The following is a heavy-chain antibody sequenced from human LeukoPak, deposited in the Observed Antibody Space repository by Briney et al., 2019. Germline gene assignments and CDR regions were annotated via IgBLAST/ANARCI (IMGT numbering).Heavy chain of an antibody. J-gene: IGHJ4*02. Sequence: PSETLSLTCTVSGGSISSYYWSWIRQPPGKGLEWVGYIYYSGSSNYNPSLKSRVTISVDTSKNQFSLKLSSVTAADTAVYYCARTTYYYDRSGYSYCFDYWGQGTLVTVSS. CDR3: ARTTYYYDRSGYSYCFDY. D-gene: IGHD3-22*01. V-gene: IGHV4-59*01. CDR1: GGSISSYY. CDR2: IYYSGSS.